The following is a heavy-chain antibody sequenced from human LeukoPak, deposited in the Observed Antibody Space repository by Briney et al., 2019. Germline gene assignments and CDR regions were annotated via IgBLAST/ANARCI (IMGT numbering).Heavy chain of an antibody. D-gene: IGHD3-10*01. CDR1: GFTFSSYS. CDR3: AKPAPHAVGSEKTDY. V-gene: IGHV3-48*01. CDR2: ISSSSSTI. J-gene: IGHJ4*02. Sequence: QAGGSLRLSCAASGFTFSSYSMNWVRQAPGKGLEWVSYISSSSSTIYYADSVKGRFTISRDNSKNTLYLQMNSLRAEDTAVYYCAKPAPHAVGSEKTDYWGQGTLVTVSS.